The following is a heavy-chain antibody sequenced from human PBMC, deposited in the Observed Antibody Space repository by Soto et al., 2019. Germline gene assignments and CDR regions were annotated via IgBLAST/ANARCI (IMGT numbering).Heavy chain of an antibody. D-gene: IGHD6-13*01. V-gene: IGHV3-9*01. Sequence: EVQLVESGGGLVLPGRSLRLSCAASGFTFDDYAMHWVRQAPGKGLDWVSGISWNSGSIGYADSVKGRFTISRDNGKNSLYLQMKSLRAEDTAFYYCAKGSSTWFNNWFDPWGQGTLVTVSS. J-gene: IGHJ5*02. CDR2: ISWNSGSI. CDR1: GFTFDDYA. CDR3: AKGSSTWFNNWFDP.